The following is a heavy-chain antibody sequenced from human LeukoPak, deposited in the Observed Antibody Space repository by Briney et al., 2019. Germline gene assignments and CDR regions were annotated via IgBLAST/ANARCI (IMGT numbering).Heavy chain of an antibody. CDR2: IGTAGDT. J-gene: IGHJ4*02. D-gene: IGHD2-15*01. Sequence: GGSLRLSCAASGFTFSSYDMHWVRQATGKGLEWVSAIGTAGDTYYPGSVKGRFTISRENAKNSLYLQMNSLRAGDTAVYYCARGGWWGYFDYWGQGTLVTVSS. CDR3: ARGGWWGYFDY. CDR1: GFTFSSYD. V-gene: IGHV3-13*01.